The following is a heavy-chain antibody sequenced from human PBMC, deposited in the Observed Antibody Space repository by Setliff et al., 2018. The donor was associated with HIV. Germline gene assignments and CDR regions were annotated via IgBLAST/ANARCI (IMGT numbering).Heavy chain of an antibody. V-gene: IGHV3-74*01. J-gene: IGHJ4*02. D-gene: IGHD6-13*01. CDR2: INSDGSST. CDR3: ARGGSNSWSPFDY. CDR1: GFTFSSYS. Sequence: GGSLRLSCAASGFTFSSYSMNWVRQAPGKGLVWVSRINSDGSSTTYADSVKGRFTISRDNAKNTLYLQMNSLRAEDTAVYYCARGGSNSWSPFDYWGQGTLVTVS.